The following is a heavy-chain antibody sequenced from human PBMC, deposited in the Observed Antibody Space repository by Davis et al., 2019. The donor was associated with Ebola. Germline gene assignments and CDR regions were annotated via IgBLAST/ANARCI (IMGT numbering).Heavy chain of an antibody. CDR2: INHSGST. CDR1: GFTFSSYE. D-gene: IGHD5-12*01. V-gene: IGHV4-34*01. Sequence: ESLKISCAASGFTFSSYEMNWVRQPPGKGLEWIGEINHSGSTNYNPSLKSRVTISVDTSKNQFSLKLSSVTAADTAAYYCARVHIVATIWGYYGMDVWGQGTTVTVSS. J-gene: IGHJ6*02. CDR3: ARVHIVATIWGYYGMDV.